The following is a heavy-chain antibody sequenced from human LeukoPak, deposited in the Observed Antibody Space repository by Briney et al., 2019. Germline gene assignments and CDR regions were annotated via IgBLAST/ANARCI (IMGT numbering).Heavy chain of an antibody. V-gene: IGHV4-34*01. CDR1: GGSFSGYY. Sequence: SETLSLTCAVYGGSFSGYYWSRIRQPPGKGLEWIGEINHSGSTNYNPSLKSRVTISVDTSKNQFSLKLSSVTAADTAVYYCARGRSSGWYYYYGMDVWGQGTTVTVSS. D-gene: IGHD6-19*01. CDR2: INHSGST. CDR3: ARGRSSGWYYYYGMDV. J-gene: IGHJ6*02.